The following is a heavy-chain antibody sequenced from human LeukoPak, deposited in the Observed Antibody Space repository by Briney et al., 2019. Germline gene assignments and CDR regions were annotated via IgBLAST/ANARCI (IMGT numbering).Heavy chain of an antibody. V-gene: IGHV3-23*01. CDR2: ISGSGDSS. D-gene: IGHD4-17*01. CDR1: GFTFSNYA. CDR3: AKDLYGFYAMDV. J-gene: IGHJ6*02. Sequence: GGSLRLSCAASGFTFSNYAMSWVRQAPGEGLEWVSGISGSGDSSYYADSVKGRFTISRDNSGNTLYLQVNSLRAEDTAVYYCAKDLYGFYAMDVWGQGTTVTVSS.